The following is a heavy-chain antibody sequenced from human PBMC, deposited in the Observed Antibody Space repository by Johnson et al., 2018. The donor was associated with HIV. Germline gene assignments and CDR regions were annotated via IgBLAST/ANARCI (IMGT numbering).Heavy chain of an antibody. Sequence: QVQLVESGGGVVQPGGSLTLSCADSGFTFSIYAMHWVRQAPGEGLEWVAAISYDGSHKYYADSLKGRFTISRDNAKNTLYLNMNSLRNEDTAVFYCARAISVFGGVSAFNICGQGTMVSVSS. D-gene: IGHD3-10*01. CDR3: ARAISVFGGVSAFNI. V-gene: IGHV3-30*14. CDR1: GFTFSIYA. J-gene: IGHJ3*02. CDR2: ISYDGSHK.